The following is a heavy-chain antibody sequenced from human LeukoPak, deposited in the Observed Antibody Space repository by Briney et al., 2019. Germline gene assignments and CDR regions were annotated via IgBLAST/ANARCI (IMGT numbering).Heavy chain of an antibody. Sequence: GGSLRLSCAASGFTFSSYSMNWVRQAPGKGLEWVSYINSSSSTIYYADSVKGRFTISRDNAKNSLYLQMNSLRAEDTAVYYCARDFAPAAVDYWGQGTLVTVSS. D-gene: IGHD6-13*01. J-gene: IGHJ4*02. CDR1: GFTFSSYS. V-gene: IGHV3-48*01. CDR2: INSSSSTI. CDR3: ARDFAPAAVDY.